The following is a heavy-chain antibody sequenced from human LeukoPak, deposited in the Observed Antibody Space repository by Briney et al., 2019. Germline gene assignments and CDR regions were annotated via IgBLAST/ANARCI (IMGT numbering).Heavy chain of an antibody. Sequence: ASVKVSCKASGGTFSSYAISWVRQAPGQGLEWMGGIIPIFGTANYAQKFQGRVTMTRDTSISTAYMELSRLRSDDTAVYYCARGGDSSGWYVNYGMDVWGQGTTVTVSS. CDR1: GGTFSSYA. D-gene: IGHD6-19*01. V-gene: IGHV1-69*05. CDR2: IIPIFGTA. J-gene: IGHJ6*02. CDR3: ARGGDSSGWYVNYGMDV.